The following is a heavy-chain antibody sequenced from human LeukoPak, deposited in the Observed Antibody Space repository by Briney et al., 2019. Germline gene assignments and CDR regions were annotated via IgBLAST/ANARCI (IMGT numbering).Heavy chain of an antibody. V-gene: IGHV3-30-3*01. CDR3: ARDRNPTPIDY. D-gene: IGHD1-14*01. J-gene: IGHJ4*02. CDR2: ISYDGSNK. CDR1: GFTFSSYA. Sequence: GGSLRLSCAASGFTFSSYAMHWVRQAPGKGLEWVAVISYDGSNKYYADSVKGRFTISRDNAKNSLYLQMNSLRVEDTAVYYCARDRNPTPIDYWGQGTLVTVSS.